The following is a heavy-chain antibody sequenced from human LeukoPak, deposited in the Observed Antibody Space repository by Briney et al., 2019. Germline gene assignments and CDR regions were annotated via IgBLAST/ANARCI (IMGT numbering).Heavy chain of an antibody. Sequence: GGSLRLSCATSGFTFSSYTMNWVRQAPGKGLEWVSSISSSSSYIYYAESVKGRFTMSRDNAKNSLYLQMNSLRAEDTAVYYCARATTYDILTGYFDYWGQGTLVTVSS. CDR3: ARATTYDILTGYFDY. V-gene: IGHV3-21*01. CDR2: ISSSSSYI. D-gene: IGHD3-9*01. CDR1: GFTFSSYT. J-gene: IGHJ4*02.